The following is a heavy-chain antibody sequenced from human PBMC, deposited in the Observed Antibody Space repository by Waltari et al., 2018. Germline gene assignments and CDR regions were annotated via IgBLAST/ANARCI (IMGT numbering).Heavy chain of an antibody. D-gene: IGHD7-27*01. V-gene: IGHV3-73*01. J-gene: IGHJ4*02. CDR3: IRPFELGID. Sequence: EVQLVESGGALVQPGGSLTLSCATSELTPSDFAIHWVRQASGKGPEWVGRIRSRTKGDATAYSPSVEGRFTISRDDSKNAVYLQMNSLNTDDTAVYYCIRPFELGIDWGQGTLVTVSS. CDR1: ELTPSDFA. CDR2: IRSRTKGDAT.